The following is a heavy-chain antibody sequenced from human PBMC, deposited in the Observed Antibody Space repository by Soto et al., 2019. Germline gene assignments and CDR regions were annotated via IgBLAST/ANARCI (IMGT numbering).Heavy chain of an antibody. CDR2: IYTSGST. CDR1: GGSVSSGSYY. J-gene: IGHJ6*02. CDR3: AREDRDYTYYYGMDV. D-gene: IGHD4-4*01. V-gene: IGHV4-61*01. Sequence: SETLSLTCTVSGGSVSSGSYYWSWIRQPPGKGLEWIGRIYTSGSTNYNPPLKSRVTMSVDTSKNQFSLKLSSVTAADTAVYYCAREDRDYTYYYGMDVWGQGTTVTVSS.